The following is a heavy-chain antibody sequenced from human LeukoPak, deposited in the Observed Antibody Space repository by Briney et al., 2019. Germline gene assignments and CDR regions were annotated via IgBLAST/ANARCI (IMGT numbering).Heavy chain of an antibody. V-gene: IGHV3-30*02. D-gene: IGHD5-24*01. J-gene: IGHJ4*02. CDR3: AKSGYNRFDY. CDR1: GFTFSTYG. Sequence: GGSLRLSCAASGFTFSTYGMHWVRQAPGKGLEWVAFVWSDGSNKYYADSVKGRFTISRDNSKNTLYLQMNSLRADDTAVYYCAKSGYNRFDYWGQGTLVTVSS. CDR2: VWSDGSNK.